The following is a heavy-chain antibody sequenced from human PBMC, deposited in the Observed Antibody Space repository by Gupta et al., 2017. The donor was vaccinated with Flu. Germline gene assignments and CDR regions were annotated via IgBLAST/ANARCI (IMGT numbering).Heavy chain of an antibody. CDR1: GFTFDAYA. D-gene: IGHD3-22*01. V-gene: IGHV3-9*01. J-gene: IGHJ4*02. CDR2: ISWVSGTI. Sequence: EVQLVESGGGLVQPGRSLRFSCAASGFTFDAYAMHWVRQAPGKGLEWVSGISWVSGTIGYADSVKGRFIISRDNAKNSLYLQMNSLRAEDTAVYYCIKDTAPYYDSSGYYPDYWGQGTLVTVSS. CDR3: IKDTAPYYDSSGYYPDY.